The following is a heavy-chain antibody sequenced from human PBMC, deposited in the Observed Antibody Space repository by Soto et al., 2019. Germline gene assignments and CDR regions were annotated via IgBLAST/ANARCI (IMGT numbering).Heavy chain of an antibody. CDR3: ARHDIVAYDYGDYDGLYYFDY. V-gene: IGHV4-39*01. CDR1: GGSISSSSYC. D-gene: IGHD4-17*01. CDR2: IYYSEST. Sequence: SETLSLTCTVSGGSISSSSYCWGLIRQPPGKGLEWIGSIYYSESTYYNPSLKSRVTISVDTSKNQFSLKLSSVTAADTAVYYCARHDIVAYDYGDYDGLYYFDYWGQGTLVTVSS. J-gene: IGHJ4*02.